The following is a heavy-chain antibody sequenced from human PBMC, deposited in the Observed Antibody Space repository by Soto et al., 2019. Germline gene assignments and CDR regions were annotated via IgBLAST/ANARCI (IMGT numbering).Heavy chain of an antibody. D-gene: IGHD1-26*01. CDR3: ARSPSYYSGSYRNAFDT. Sequence: QVQLVQSGAEVKKPGASVKVSCKASGYTFTSYDINWVRQATGQGLEWMGWMNPNSGNTGYAQKFQGRVTMTRNTSISTAYKELSSMRYEDTAVYYCARSPSYYSGSYRNAFDTWGQGTMVTVSS. CDR2: MNPNSGNT. J-gene: IGHJ3*02. V-gene: IGHV1-8*01. CDR1: GYTFTSYD.